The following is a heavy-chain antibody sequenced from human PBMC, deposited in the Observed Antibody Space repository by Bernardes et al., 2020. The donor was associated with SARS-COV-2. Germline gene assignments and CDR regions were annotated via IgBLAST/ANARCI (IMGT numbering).Heavy chain of an antibody. D-gene: IGHD6-13*01. Sequence: GGSLRLCCAASGFTVSNNYMSWVRQAPGKGLEWVSVIYSGGNTYYADSVKGRFTISRDNSKNTLYLQMNSLRAEDTAVYYCARDYPDPADWGQGTLVTVSS. J-gene: IGHJ4*02. CDR3: ARDYPDPAD. V-gene: IGHV3-66*01. CDR1: GFTVSNNY. CDR2: IYSGGNT.